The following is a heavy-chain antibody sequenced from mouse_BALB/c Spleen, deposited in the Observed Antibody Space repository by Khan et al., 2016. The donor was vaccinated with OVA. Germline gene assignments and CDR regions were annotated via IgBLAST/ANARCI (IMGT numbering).Heavy chain of an antibody. D-gene: IGHD1-2*01. Sequence: EVELVESGGGLVQPGGTRKLSCAASGFTFSSFGMHWVRQAPEKGLEWVAYISRGSNTTYYADTLKGRFPISRDNPKNTLILQMTRLRSEDTAMYYCASDSYGYMGYFDYWGQGTTLTVSS. CDR3: ASDSYGYMGYFDY. CDR2: ISRGSNTT. J-gene: IGHJ2*01. CDR1: GFTFSSFG. V-gene: IGHV5-17*02.